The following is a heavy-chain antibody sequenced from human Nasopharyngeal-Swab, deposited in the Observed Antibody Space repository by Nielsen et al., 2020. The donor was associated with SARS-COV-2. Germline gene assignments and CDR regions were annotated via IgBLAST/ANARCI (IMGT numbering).Heavy chain of an antibody. CDR3: ATGYPLSARPSFDY. D-gene: IGHD5-18*01. J-gene: IGHJ4*02. CDR2: ISYDGSNK. Sequence: GGSLRLSCAASGFTFSSYAMHWVRQAPGKGLEWVAVISYDGSNKYYADSVKGRFTISRDNSKNTLYLQMDSLRVEDTAVYYCATGYPLSARPSFDYWGQGTLVTVS. V-gene: IGHV3-30*04. CDR1: GFTFSSYA.